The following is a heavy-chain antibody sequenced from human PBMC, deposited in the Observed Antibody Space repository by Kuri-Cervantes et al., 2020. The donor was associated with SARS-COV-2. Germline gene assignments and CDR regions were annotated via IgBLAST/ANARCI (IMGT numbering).Heavy chain of an antibody. J-gene: IGHJ4*02. V-gene: IGHV4-30-2*01. CDR1: GGSISSGGYS. CDR2: IYHSGST. Sequence: SCAVSGGSISSGGYSWSWIRQPPGKGLEWIGYIYHSGSTYYNPSLKSRVTISVDTSKNQFSLKLSSVTAADTAVYYCARDSGITGTFDYWGQGTLVTVYS. CDR3: ARDSGITGTFDY. D-gene: IGHD1-20*01.